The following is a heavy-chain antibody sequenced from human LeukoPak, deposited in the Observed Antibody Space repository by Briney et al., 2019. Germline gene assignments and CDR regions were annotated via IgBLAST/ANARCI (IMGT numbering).Heavy chain of an antibody. Sequence: GGSLRLSCAASGFTFSSYAMSWVHQAPGKGLEWVSAISGSGGSTYYADSVKGRFTISRDNSKNTLYLQMNSLRAEDTAVYYCAKDRGITMIVVVTYYFDYWGQGTLVTVSS. CDR1: GFTFSSYA. CDR3: AKDRGITMIVVVTYYFDY. J-gene: IGHJ4*02. CDR2: ISGSGGST. D-gene: IGHD3-22*01. V-gene: IGHV3-23*01.